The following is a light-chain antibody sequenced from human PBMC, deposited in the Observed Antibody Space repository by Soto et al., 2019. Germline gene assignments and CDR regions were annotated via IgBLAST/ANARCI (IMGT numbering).Light chain of an antibody. Sequence: EIVLTQSPVTLSLSPGERATLSCRASHSASGSNLAWYHQKPGQPPRLLIYSTSNRATGIPDRFSGSGFGTDFTLTISSLGPEDFAVYHCQQYDTSTWAYTFGQGTKVDIK. V-gene: IGKV3-20*01. J-gene: IGKJ2*01. CDR2: STS. CDR3: QQYDTSTWAYT. CDR1: HSASGSN.